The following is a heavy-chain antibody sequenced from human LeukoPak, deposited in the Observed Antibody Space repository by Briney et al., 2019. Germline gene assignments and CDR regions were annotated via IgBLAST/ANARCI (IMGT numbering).Heavy chain of an antibody. J-gene: IGHJ4*02. CDR3: ARARSTSCYFCFDY. CDR2: IYYSGST. Sequence: PSETLFLTCTVSGGSVSSGSYYWSWIRQPPGKGLEWIGYIYYSGSTNYNPSLKSRVTISVDTSKNQFSLKLSSVTAADTAVYYCARARSTSCYFCFDYWGQGTLVTVSS. D-gene: IGHD2-2*01. V-gene: IGHV4-61*01. CDR1: GGSVSSGSYY.